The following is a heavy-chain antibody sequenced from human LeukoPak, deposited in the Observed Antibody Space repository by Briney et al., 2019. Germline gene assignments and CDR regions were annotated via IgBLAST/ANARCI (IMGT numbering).Heavy chain of an antibody. CDR1: GFTFSSYA. Sequence: GGSLRLSCAASGFTFSSYAMSWVRQAPGKGLEWVSAISGSGGSTYYADSVKGRFIISRDNSKNTLYLQMNSLRAEDTAVYYCAVIFLEWLATDYWGQGTLVTVSS. V-gene: IGHV3-23*01. J-gene: IGHJ4*02. CDR3: AVIFLEWLATDY. CDR2: ISGSGGST. D-gene: IGHD3-3*01.